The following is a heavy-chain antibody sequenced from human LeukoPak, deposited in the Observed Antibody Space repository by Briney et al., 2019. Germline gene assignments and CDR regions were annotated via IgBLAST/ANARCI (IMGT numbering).Heavy chain of an antibody. V-gene: IGHV3-11*01. CDR2: ISNSGNTI. CDR3: AREVAGSGLCYMDV. J-gene: IGHJ6*03. D-gene: IGHD6-19*01. Sequence: GGSLRLSCEASGFTFRDYYMSWIRQAPGMGLEWVSYISNSGNTIYYADSVKGRFTISRDNAKNSLYLQMNSLRGEDTAVYYCAREVAGSGLCYMDVWGKGTTVTVSS. CDR1: GFTFRDYY.